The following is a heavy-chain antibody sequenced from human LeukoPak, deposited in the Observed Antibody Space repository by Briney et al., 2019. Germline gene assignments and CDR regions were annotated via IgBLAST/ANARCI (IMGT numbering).Heavy chain of an antibody. CDR1: GGSICSYY. J-gene: IGHJ3*02. D-gene: IGHD2-8*02. V-gene: IGHV4-59*01. CDR2: IYYSDVA. CDR3: ASDSGGRRDAFNI. Sequence: TSETLSLTCTVSGGSICSYYWTWIRQPPGKGLEWIGYIYYSDVANYNPSLKSRVSISVDTSKNQFSLKLTSVTAADTAVYYCASDSGGRRDAFNIWGQGTMVTVSS.